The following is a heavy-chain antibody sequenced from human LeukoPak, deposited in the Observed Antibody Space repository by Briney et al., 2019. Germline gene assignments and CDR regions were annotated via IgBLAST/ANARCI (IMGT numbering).Heavy chain of an antibody. D-gene: IGHD3-3*01. V-gene: IGHV3-48*03. J-gene: IGHJ4*02. CDR2: ISSSDSTV. CDR1: GFTFSNYE. Sequence: GGSLRLSCAASGFTFSNYEMTWVRQAPGKGLEWISYISSSDSTVYYADSVKGRFTISRDNTKNSLYLQMNSLRAEDTAVYYCARDLSLGVVPDHFDYWGQGTLVTVSS. CDR3: ARDLSLGVVPDHFDY.